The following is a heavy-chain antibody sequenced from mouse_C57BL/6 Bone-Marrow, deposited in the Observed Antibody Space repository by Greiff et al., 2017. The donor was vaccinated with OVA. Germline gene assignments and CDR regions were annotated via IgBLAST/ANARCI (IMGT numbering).Heavy chain of an antibody. Sequence: QVQLQQPGAELVKPGASVKMSCKASGYTFTSYWITWVKQRPGQGLEWIGDIYPGSGGTNYNEKFKSKATLTVDTSSSTAYMQLSSLTSEDSAVYYCAREGVMGNYLLDYAMDYWGQGTSVTVSS. D-gene: IGHD2-1*01. CDR2: IYPGSGGT. CDR1: GYTFTSYW. V-gene: IGHV1-55*01. J-gene: IGHJ4*01. CDR3: AREGVMGNYLLDYAMDY.